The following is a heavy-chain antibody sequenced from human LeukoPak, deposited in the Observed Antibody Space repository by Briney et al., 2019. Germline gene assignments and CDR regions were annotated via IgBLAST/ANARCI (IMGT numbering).Heavy chain of an antibody. CDR1: GYTFTSYG. Sequence: ASVKVYCKASGYTFTSYGISWMRQAPGQGLEWMGWISAYNGNTNYAQKLQGRVTMTTDTSTSTAYMELRSLRSDDTAVYYCARVGDMITFGGVIVPNWFDPWGQGTLVTVSS. CDR2: ISAYNGNT. J-gene: IGHJ5*02. V-gene: IGHV1-18*01. CDR3: ARVGDMITFGGVIVPNWFDP. D-gene: IGHD3-16*02.